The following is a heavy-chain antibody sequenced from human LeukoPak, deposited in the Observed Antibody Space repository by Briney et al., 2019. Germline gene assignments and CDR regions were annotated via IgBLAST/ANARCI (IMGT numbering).Heavy chain of an antibody. Sequence: SETLSLTCTVSGGSISSYYWSWIRQPPGKGLEWIGYIYYSGSTNYYPSLKSRVTISVDTSKNQFSLKLSSVTAADTAVYYCASSTNYDILTGFDYWGQGTLVTVSS. CDR1: GGSISSYY. J-gene: IGHJ4*02. V-gene: IGHV4-59*08. D-gene: IGHD3-9*01. CDR2: IYYSGST. CDR3: ASSTNYDILTGFDY.